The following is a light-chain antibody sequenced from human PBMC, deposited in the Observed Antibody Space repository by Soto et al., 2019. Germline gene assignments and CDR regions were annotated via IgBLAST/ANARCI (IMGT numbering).Light chain of an antibody. CDR2: GAS. V-gene: IGKV3-20*01. J-gene: IGKJ1*01. CDR3: QQYGGSRWT. CDR1: QSVSSTY. Sequence: EIVLTQSPGTLSLSPGERATLSCRASQSVSSTYLAWYQQKPGQDPRLLISGASNRATGIPDRFSGSGSGTDFTLTISRLEPEDFAVYYCQQYGGSRWTFGQGTRVDI.